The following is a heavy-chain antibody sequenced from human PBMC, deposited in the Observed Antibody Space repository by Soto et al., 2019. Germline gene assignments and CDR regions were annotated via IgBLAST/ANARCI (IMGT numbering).Heavy chain of an antibody. D-gene: IGHD3-22*01. CDR3: ARAPPGSSGYYFVYYYGMDV. V-gene: IGHV1-3*01. CDR1: GYTFTSYA. J-gene: IGHJ6*02. CDR2: INAGNGNT. Sequence: GASVKVSCKASGYTFTSYAMHWVRQAPGQRLEWKGWINAGNGNTKYSQNFQGRVTITRDTSASTAYMELSSLRSEDTAVYYCARAPPGSSGYYFVYYYGMDVWGQGTTVTVSS.